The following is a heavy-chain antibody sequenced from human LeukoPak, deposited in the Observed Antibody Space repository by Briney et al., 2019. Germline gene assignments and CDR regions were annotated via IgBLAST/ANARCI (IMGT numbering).Heavy chain of an antibody. Sequence: GGSLRLSCAASGFTFSNHAMSWVRQAPGKGLEWVSGISSSGSSTFFADHVKGWFTISRDNAKNSLYLQINTLQAEDTAVYYCARRSPGSSSLFFYYMDVWGKGTTVTVSS. CDR1: GFTFSNHA. CDR2: ISSSGSST. J-gene: IGHJ6*03. D-gene: IGHD1-26*01. CDR3: ARRSPGSSSLFFYYMDV. V-gene: IGHV3-23*01.